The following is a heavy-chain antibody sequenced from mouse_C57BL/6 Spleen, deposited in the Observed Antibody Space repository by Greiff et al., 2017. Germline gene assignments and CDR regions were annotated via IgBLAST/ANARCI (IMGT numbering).Heavy chain of an antibody. Sequence: VQLQQSGAELVKPGASVKLSCKASGYTFTSYWMQWVKQRPGQGLEWIGEINPSDSYINYNQKFKGKATLTVDTSSSTAYMQLSSLTSEDSAVYYCARSGYKDAMDYWGQGTSVTVSS. CDR2: INPSDSYI. CDR1: GYTFTSYW. V-gene: IGHV1-50*01. CDR3: ARSGYKDAMDY. J-gene: IGHJ4*01. D-gene: IGHD1-3*01.